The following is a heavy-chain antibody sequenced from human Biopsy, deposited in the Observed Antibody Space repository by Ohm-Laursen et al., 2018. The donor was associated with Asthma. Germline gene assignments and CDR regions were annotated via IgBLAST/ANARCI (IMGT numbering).Heavy chain of an antibody. CDR2: TIPIFGTA. J-gene: IGHJ4*02. CDR1: GGTFSSYA. CDR3: ARSSHINWGGYFDY. D-gene: IGHD7-27*01. Sequence: SVKVSCKASGGTFSSYAISWVRQAPGQGLEWMGGTIPIFGTANYAQKFQGRVTITADESTSTAYMELSSLRSEDTAVYHCARSSHINWGGYFDYWGQGTLVTVSS. V-gene: IGHV1-69*13.